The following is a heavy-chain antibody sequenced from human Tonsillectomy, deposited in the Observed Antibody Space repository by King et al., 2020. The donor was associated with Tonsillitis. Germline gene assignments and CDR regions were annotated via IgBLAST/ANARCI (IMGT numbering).Heavy chain of an antibody. J-gene: IGHJ4*02. CDR2: ISYDGSQK. CDR1: GFTFSSYA. Sequence: VQLVESGGGVVQPGRSLRLSCAASGFTFSSYAMHWVRLAPGKGLEWVVAISYDGSQKYYADSVKGRFTISRDNSKNTLFLQMNSLRAEDTAVYYCATKRGYCTGGKCYGGGDFDYWGQGTLVTVSS. V-gene: IGHV3-30*04. CDR3: ATKRGYCTGGKCYGGGDFDY. D-gene: IGHD2-8*02.